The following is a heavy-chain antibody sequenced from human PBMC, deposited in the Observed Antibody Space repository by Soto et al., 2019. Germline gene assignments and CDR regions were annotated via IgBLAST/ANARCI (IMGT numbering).Heavy chain of an antibody. Sequence: DVQLVESGGVVVQPGGSLRLSCAASGFTFDDHTMHWVRQAPGKGLEWVSLITWDGGSTYYGDSVKGRFTISRDNSKNSLYLQMNSLRTEDTALYYCAKDTGGYSYGKGGMDVWGQGTTVTVSS. V-gene: IGHV3-43*01. CDR3: AKDTGGYSYGKGGMDV. CDR1: GFTFDDHT. D-gene: IGHD5-18*01. J-gene: IGHJ6*02. CDR2: ITWDGGST.